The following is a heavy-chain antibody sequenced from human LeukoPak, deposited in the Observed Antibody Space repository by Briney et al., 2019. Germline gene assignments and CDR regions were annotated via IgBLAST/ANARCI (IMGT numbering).Heavy chain of an antibody. Sequence: PGGSLRLSCAASGFTFSSYEMNWARQAPGKGLEWVSYISSSGSTIYYADSVKGRFTISRDNAKNSLYLQMNSLRAEDTAVYYCARDGSGVYYFDYWGQGTLVTVSS. J-gene: IGHJ4*02. D-gene: IGHD2-15*01. CDR1: GFTFSSYE. CDR3: ARDGSGVYYFDY. V-gene: IGHV3-48*03. CDR2: ISSSGSTI.